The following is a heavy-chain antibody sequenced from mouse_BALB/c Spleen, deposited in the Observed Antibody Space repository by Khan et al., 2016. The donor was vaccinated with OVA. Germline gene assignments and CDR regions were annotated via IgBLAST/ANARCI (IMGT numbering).Heavy chain of an antibody. CDR1: GYIFTSYL. J-gene: IGHJ3*01. CDR3: TRGGDSSFAY. D-gene: IGHD1-3*01. CDR2: IYPGNSDT. Sequence: EVQLQQSGTVLARPGASVKMSCKASGYIFTSYLIHWVKQRPGQGLEWIGDIYPGNSDTSYNQKFKDKAKLTAGTSASTAYMELSNLTNEDSAVYYCTRGGDSSFAYWGQGTLVTVSA. V-gene: IGHV1-5*01.